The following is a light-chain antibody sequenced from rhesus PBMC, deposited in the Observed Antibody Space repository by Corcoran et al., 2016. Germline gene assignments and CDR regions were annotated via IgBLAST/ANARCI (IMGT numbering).Light chain of an antibody. J-gene: IGKJ2*01. CDR3: QKYSSSPYS. CDR1: QSVISS. CDR2: GAS. V-gene: IGKV3-53*01. Sequence: QVILTQSPATLSLSPGERATLSCRASQSVISSLAWYQQKPGQAPRLLIYGASSRANGLPVRFSGSGSGTEFTLTISSLEPEDFAVYYCQKYSSSPYSFGQGTKVEIK.